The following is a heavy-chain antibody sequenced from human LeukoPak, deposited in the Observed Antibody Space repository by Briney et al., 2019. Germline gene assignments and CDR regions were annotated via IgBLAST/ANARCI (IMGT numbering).Heavy chain of an antibody. CDR2: ISISGSKT. Sequence: GGSLRLSCAASGLTFSNYAMSWVRQAPGKGLEWVSAISISGSKTYYADSVKGRFTISRDNSKNTLYLQMNSLRAEDTAVYYCANEIRPNDYWGQGTLVTVSS. CDR1: GLTFSNYA. V-gene: IGHV3-23*01. CDR3: ANEIRPNDY. D-gene: IGHD4-17*01. J-gene: IGHJ4*02.